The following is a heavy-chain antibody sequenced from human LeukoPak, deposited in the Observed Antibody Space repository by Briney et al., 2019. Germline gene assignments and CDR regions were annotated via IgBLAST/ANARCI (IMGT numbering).Heavy chain of an antibody. V-gene: IGHV1-8*01. CDR2: MNPNTGYT. D-gene: IGHD3-10*01. Sequence: ASVKVSCKASGYTFTSYDIIWVRQATGQGLEWMGWMNPNTGYTGYAHQFQGRVTMTRNTSISTAYMELSSLRSEDTAVYYCARTKSGRALLWFGDDRRFDDWGKGSLVTVSS. CDR3: ARTKSGRALLWFGDDRRFDD. J-gene: IGHJ4*02. CDR1: GYTFTSYD.